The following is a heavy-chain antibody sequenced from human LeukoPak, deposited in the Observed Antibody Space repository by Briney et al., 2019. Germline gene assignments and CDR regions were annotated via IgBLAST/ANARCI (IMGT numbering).Heavy chain of an antibody. CDR2: INHSGST. V-gene: IGHV4-34*01. CDR3: ARVSTGGRYDY. Sequence: SETLSLTCAVYGGSFSGYDWSWIRQPPGKGLEWIGEINHSGSTNYNPSLKSRVTISIDTSKNQFSLKLSSVTAADTAVYYCARVSTGGRYDYWGQGTLVTVSS. CDR1: GGSFSGYD. D-gene: IGHD1-14*01. J-gene: IGHJ4*02.